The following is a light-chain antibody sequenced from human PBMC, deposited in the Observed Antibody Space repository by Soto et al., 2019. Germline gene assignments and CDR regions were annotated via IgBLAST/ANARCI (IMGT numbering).Light chain of an antibody. Sequence: EIGLTQSPATLSFAPEETATLSCRASQSVTNGYLARYQQKPGQAPSLLIHGASNRATGIPDRFIGSGSGKDFTLTVSGLALDDFARYHCQQDGRAPATFGQGTKLEIK. CDR3: QQDGRAPAT. J-gene: IGKJ2*01. CDR2: GAS. V-gene: IGKV3-20*01. CDR1: QSVTNGY.